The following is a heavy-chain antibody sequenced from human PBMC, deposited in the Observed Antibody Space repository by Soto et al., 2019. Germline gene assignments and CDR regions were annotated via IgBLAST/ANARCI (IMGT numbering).Heavy chain of an antibody. CDR1: GFTVSSNY. J-gene: IGHJ4*02. CDR3: ARVEYSSSNHFDY. V-gene: IGHV3-53*01. D-gene: IGHD6-6*01. CDR2: IYSGGST. Sequence: GGSLRLSCAASGFTVSSNYMSWVRQAPGKGLEWVSVIYSGGSTYYADSVKGRFTISRDNSKNTLYLQMNSLRAEDTAVYYCARVEYSSSNHFDYWGQGTLVTVSS.